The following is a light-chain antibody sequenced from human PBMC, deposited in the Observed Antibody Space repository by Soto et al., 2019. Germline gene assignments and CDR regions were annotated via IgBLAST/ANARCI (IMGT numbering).Light chain of an antibody. Sequence: QSALTQPASASGTPGQRVTISCSGSSSTIGSKTLNWYQHLPGSAPKLLIYTTNQRPSGVPDRFSGSKSGTSASLAISGLRSEDEADYYCGAWDDSLSGPAFGGGTKLTVL. CDR2: TTN. V-gene: IGLV1-44*01. CDR3: GAWDDSLSGPA. CDR1: SSTIGSKT. J-gene: IGLJ2*01.